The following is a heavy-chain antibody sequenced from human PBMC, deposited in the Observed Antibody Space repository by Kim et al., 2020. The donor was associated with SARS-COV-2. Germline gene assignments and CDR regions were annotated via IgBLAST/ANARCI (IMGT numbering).Heavy chain of an antibody. CDR3: ARHVAEKYLLVDAFD. V-gene: IGHV4-39*01. D-gene: IGHD2-2*02. J-gene: IGHJ4*01. CDR1: GGSIGSSDYY. CDR2: VFYSGST. Sequence: SETLSLTCTASGGSIGSSDYYWAWIRQSPGMGLEWIGSVFYSGSTYYNTSLMGRVTIFVDPSRNQFSLRLNSVTAADTAVYYCARHVAEKYLLVDAFD.